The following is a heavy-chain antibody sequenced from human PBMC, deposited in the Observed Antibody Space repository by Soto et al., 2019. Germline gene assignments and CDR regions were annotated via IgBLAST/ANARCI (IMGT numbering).Heavy chain of an antibody. J-gene: IGHJ5*02. CDR1: GYTFTSYD. CDR3: ARDYSSGFHNWFDP. V-gene: IGHV1-8*01. D-gene: IGHD6-19*01. Sequence: ASVKVSCKASGYTFTSYDINWVRQATGQGLEWMGWVNPNSGNTGYAQKFQGRVTMTRNTSISTAYMELSSLRSEDTAVYYCARDYSSGFHNWFDPWGQGTLVTVSS. CDR2: VNPNSGNT.